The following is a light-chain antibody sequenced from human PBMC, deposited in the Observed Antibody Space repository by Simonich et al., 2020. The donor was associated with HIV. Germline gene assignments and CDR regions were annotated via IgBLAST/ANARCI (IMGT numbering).Light chain of an antibody. Sequence: SYELTQPPSVSVSPGQTARITCSGDALPKQYAYWYQQQPGQAPVLVIYKDSVRPSGIPERFSGSSSGTKVTLTISGVQAEDEADYYCQSADSSGTYVVFGGGTKLTVL. CDR3: QSADSSGTYVV. CDR1: ALPKQY. V-gene: IGLV3-25*03. CDR2: KDS. J-gene: IGLJ2*01.